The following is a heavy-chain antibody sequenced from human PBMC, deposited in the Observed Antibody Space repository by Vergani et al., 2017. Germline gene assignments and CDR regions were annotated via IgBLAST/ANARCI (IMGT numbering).Heavy chain of an antibody. CDR3: AKEWGGSGSYYNSPPDY. V-gene: IGHV3-43*01. CDR1: GFTFDDYT. J-gene: IGHJ4*02. Sequence: EVQLVESGGVVVQPGGSLRLSCAASGFTFDDYTMHWVRQAPGKGLEWVSLISWDGGSTYYADSVKGRFTISRDNSKKSLYLQMNSLRTEDTALYYCAKEWGGSGSYYNSPPDYWGQGTLVTVSS. CDR2: ISWDGGST. D-gene: IGHD3-10*01.